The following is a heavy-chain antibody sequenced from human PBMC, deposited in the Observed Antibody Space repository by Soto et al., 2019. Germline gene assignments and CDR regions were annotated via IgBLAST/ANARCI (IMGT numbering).Heavy chain of an antibody. CDR3: ARVGYSSTGTTFHYHGLDV. Sequence: GASVKVSCKASGYNFTSHYMHWVRQAPGQGLESMGIIYPRGGTTIYAQKFQGRVTMTRDTSTHTFYMELSSLRSEDTAMYYCARVGYSSTGTTFHYHGLDVWDQGTTVTV. V-gene: IGHV1-46*01. J-gene: IGHJ6*02. CDR1: GYNFTSHY. D-gene: IGHD3-22*01. CDR2: IYPRGGTT.